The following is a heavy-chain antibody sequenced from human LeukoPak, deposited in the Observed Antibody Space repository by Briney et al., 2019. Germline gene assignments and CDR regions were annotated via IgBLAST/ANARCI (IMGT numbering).Heavy chain of an antibody. J-gene: IGHJ4*02. D-gene: IGHD1-26*01. Sequence: GGSLRLSCAASEFTFSSYSMNWVRQAPGKGLEWVSSISSSSSYIYYADSVKGRFTISRDNAKNSLYLQMNSLRAEDTAVYYCARESATAGDFDYWGQGTLVTVSS. CDR2: ISSSSSYI. V-gene: IGHV3-21*01. CDR1: EFTFSSYS. CDR3: ARESATAGDFDY.